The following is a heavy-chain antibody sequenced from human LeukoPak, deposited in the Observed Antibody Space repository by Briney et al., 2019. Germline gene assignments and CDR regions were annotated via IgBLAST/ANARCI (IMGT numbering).Heavy chain of an antibody. CDR3: AREVEGGSPWYYFDY. CDR2: TYYRSKWCN. J-gene: IGHJ4*02. D-gene: IGHD1-26*01. V-gene: IGHV6-1*01. Sequence: SQTLSLTCAISGDSVSSNSAAWNWIRQSPSRGLEWLGRTYYRSKWCNNYAVSVKSRITINPDTSKNQFSLQLNSVTPEDTALYYCAREVEGGSPWYYFDYWGQGALGHRLL. CDR1: GDSVSSNSAA.